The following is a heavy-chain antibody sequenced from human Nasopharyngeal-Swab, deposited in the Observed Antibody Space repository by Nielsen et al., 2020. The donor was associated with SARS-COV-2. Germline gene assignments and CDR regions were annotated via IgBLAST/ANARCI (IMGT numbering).Heavy chain of an antibody. D-gene: IGHD3-10*01. CDR2: ISGSGGST. Sequence: ESVKISCAASGFTFSSYAMSWVRQAPGKGLEWVSAISGSGGSTYYADSVKGRFTISRDNSKNTLYLQMNSLRAEDTAVYYCAKDSTMVRGRGGFDPWGQGTLVTVSS. V-gene: IGHV3-23*01. CDR3: AKDSTMVRGRGGFDP. J-gene: IGHJ5*02. CDR1: GFTFSSYA.